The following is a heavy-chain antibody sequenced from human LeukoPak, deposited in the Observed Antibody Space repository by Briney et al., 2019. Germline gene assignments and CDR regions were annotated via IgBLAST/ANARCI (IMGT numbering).Heavy chain of an antibody. CDR3: ARVSLSSGCLSN. V-gene: IGHV3-74*01. Sequence: PGGSLRLSCAASGFTFSNYWMHWVRQAPGKGLVWVSRISSDESITSYADSVKGRFTISRDNAKNTLFLQMNGLRAEDTAVYYCARVSLSSGCLSNLGQGTLVTVSS. CDR2: ISSDESIT. CDR1: GFTFSNYW. D-gene: IGHD6-19*01. J-gene: IGHJ4*02.